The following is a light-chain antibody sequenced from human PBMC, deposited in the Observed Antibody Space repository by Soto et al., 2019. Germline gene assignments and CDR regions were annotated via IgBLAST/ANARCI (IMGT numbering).Light chain of an antibody. CDR2: DVS. J-gene: IGLJ2*01. Sequence: QSALTQPASVSGSPGQSITISCTGTSSDVGGYNYVSWYQRHPGKAPKLMIYDVSNRPSGVSNRFSGSKSANTASLTISGLQAEDEADYYCSSYTGSSTYVVFGGGTKLTVL. CDR1: SSDVGGYNY. V-gene: IGLV2-14*01. CDR3: SSYTGSSTYVV.